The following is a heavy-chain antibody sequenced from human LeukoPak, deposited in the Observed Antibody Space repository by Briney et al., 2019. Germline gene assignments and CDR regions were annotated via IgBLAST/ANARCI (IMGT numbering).Heavy chain of an antibody. J-gene: IGHJ4*02. CDR2: IYSGGST. Sequence: PGGSLRLSCAASGFTVRNNYMSWVRQAPGKGLEWVSVIYSGGSTYYADSVKGRFTISRDNSKNTLYLQMNSLRAEDTAVCFCATGERMVRGDGVDYWGQGTLVTVSS. CDR3: ATGERMVRGDGVDY. CDR1: GFTVRNNY. V-gene: IGHV3-66*01. D-gene: IGHD3-10*01.